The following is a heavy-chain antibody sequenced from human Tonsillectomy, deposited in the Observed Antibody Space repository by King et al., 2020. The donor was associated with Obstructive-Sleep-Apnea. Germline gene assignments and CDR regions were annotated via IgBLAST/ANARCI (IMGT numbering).Heavy chain of an antibody. CDR3: ARLLGGLGVFDL. CDR2: ISYDGSNK. CDR1: GFTFSSYA. Sequence: VQLVESGGGVVQPGRSLRLSCAASGFTFSSYAMHWVRQAPGKGLEWVAVISYDGSNKYYADSVKGRFTISRDNSKNTLYLQMNSLRAEDTAVYYCARLLGGLGVFDLWGQGTMVTVSS. J-gene: IGHJ3*01. D-gene: IGHD3-16*01. V-gene: IGHV3-30*04.